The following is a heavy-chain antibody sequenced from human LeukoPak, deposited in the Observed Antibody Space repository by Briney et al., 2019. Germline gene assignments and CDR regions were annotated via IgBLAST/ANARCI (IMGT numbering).Heavy chain of an antibody. Sequence: GSLRLSCAASRFMFSIYAMSWVRQAPGKGLEWIGEIYHSGSTNYNPSLKSRVTISIDKSKNQFSLKLSSVTAADTAVYYCARDVGATTGFDYWGQGTLVTVSS. J-gene: IGHJ4*02. V-gene: IGHV4-4*02. CDR1: RFMFSIYAM. CDR3: ARDVGATTGFDY. D-gene: IGHD1-26*01. CDR2: IYHSGST.